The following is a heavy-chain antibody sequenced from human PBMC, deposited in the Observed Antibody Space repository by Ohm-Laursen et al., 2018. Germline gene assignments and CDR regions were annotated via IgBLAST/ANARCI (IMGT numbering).Heavy chain of an antibody. CDR1: GFTFSSYW. CDR3: ARVLGGSYYYYYGMDV. Sequence: SLRLSCAASGFTFSSYWMSWVRQAPGKGLEWVANIKQDGSEKYYVDSVKGRFTISRDNAKNSLYLQMNSLRAEDTAVYYCARVLGGSYYYYYGMDVWGQGTTVTVSS. J-gene: IGHJ6*02. V-gene: IGHV3-7*01. CDR2: IKQDGSEK. D-gene: IGHD1-26*01.